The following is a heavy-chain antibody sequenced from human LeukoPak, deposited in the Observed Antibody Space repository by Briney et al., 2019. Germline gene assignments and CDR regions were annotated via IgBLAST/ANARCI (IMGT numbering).Heavy chain of an antibody. V-gene: IGHV3-48*03. Sequence: GGSLGLSCAASGFTFSSYEMNWVRQAPGKGLEWVSYISSSGSTIYYADSVKGRFTISRDNAKNSLYLQMNSLRAEDTAVYYCARVGYSSGWPYFDYWVQGTLVTVSS. J-gene: IGHJ4*02. CDR2: ISSSGSTI. CDR1: GFTFSSYE. D-gene: IGHD6-19*01. CDR3: ARVGYSSGWPYFDY.